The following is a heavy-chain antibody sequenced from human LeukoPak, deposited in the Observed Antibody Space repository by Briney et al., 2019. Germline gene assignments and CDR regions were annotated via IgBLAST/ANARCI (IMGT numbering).Heavy chain of an antibody. J-gene: IGHJ4*02. CDR1: GYTFTGYY. CDR2: INPNSGGT. V-gene: IGHV1-2*06. Sequence: ASVKVSCKASGYTFTGYYMHWVRQAPGQGLEWMGRINPNSGGTNYAQKFQGRVTMTRDTSISTAYMELSRLRSDDTAVYYCARGPNWNDVGYFDYWGQGTLVTVSS. CDR3: ARGPNWNDVGYFDY. D-gene: IGHD1-1*01.